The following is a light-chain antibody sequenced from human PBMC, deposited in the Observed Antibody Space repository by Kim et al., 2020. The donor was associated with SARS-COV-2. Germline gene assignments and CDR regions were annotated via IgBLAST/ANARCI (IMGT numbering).Light chain of an antibody. CDR3: QVWHSSSEHWV. CDR1: NIGSYS. Sequence: APGMTARSTCGGNNIGSYSVHWYQQRPGQAPVLVIYYDTDRPSGIPERFSGSNSGNTATLTISRVEAGDEADYYCQVWHSSSEHWVFGGGTQLTVL. CDR2: YDT. J-gene: IGLJ3*02. V-gene: IGLV3-21*04.